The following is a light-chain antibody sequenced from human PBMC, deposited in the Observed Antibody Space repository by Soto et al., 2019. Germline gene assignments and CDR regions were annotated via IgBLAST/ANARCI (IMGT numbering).Light chain of an antibody. CDR2: DAS. Sequence: EIVLTQPPGSVSLSPGEGAILSCSVSQSVSSSYLAWYQQKPGLAPRLLIYDASSRATGIPDRFSGSGSGTDFTLTISRLEPEDFAVYYCQQYGSSPLTFGGGTKVDI. V-gene: IGKV3D-20*01. CDR3: QQYGSSPLT. CDR1: QSVSSSY. J-gene: IGKJ4*01.